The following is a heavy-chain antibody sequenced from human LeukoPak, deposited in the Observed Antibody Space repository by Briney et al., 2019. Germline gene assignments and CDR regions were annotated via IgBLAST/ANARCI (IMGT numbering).Heavy chain of an antibody. J-gene: IGHJ4*02. Sequence: GRSLRLSCAASGFTFSSYGMHWVRQAPGKGLEWVAVIWYGGSNKYYADSVKGRFTISRDNSKNTLYLQMNSLRAEDTAVYYCAKDEKRYCSGGSCYFDYWGQGTLVTVSS. CDR1: GFTFSSYG. V-gene: IGHV3-30*18. CDR3: AKDEKRYCSGGSCYFDY. D-gene: IGHD2-15*01. CDR2: IWYGGSNK.